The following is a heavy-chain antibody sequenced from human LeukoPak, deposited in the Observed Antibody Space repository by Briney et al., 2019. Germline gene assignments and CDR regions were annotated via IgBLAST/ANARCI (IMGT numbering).Heavy chain of an antibody. CDR3: ARDTDYYGSGRHGYFDH. J-gene: IGHJ1*01. Sequence: PGGSLRLSCAASGFTVSSKYMGWVRQAPGKGLEWVSLIYSGGSTYSADSVKGRFTISRDNSKNTLHLQMNSLRAEDTAVYYCARDTDYYGSGRHGYFDHWGQGTLVTVSS. CDR2: IYSGGST. V-gene: IGHV3-66*01. CDR1: GFTVSSKY. D-gene: IGHD3-10*01.